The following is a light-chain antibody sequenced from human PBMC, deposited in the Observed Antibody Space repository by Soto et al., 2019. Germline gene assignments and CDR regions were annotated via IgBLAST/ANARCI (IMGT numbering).Light chain of an antibody. CDR2: GAS. CDR3: QQYGSSPGT. J-gene: IGKJ2*01. V-gene: IGKV3-20*01. CDR1: QSVSSSY. Sequence: EIVLTQSPGTLSLSPGERATLSCRASQSVSSSYLAWYQQKPDQAPRLVIYGASSRATGIPDRFSGSGSETDFNLTISRLEPEDFAVYYCQQYGSSPGTFGQGTKLEIK.